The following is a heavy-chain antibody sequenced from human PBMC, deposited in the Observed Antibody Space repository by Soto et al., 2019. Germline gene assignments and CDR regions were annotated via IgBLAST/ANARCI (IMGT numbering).Heavy chain of an antibody. Sequence: PGGSLRLSCAASGFTFSTYWMRWVRQAPGKGLVWVSRINSDGSITTYADSVKGRFTISRDNSKNTLYLQVNSLRAEDTAVYYCARVATGSYSWRESWGQGTLVTVSS. V-gene: IGHV3-74*03. D-gene: IGHD1-26*01. CDR3: ARVATGSYSWRES. J-gene: IGHJ5*02. CDR1: GFTFSTYW. CDR2: INSDGSIT.